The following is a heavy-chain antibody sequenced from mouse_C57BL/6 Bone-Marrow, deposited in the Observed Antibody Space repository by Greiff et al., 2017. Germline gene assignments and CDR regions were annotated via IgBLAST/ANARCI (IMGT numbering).Heavy chain of an antibody. CDR1: GYTFTSSG. J-gene: IGHJ3*01. D-gene: IGHD2-5*01. V-gene: IGHV1-81*01. CDR3: AREGAYYSNYDFAY. Sequence: VQLQQSGAELARPGASVKLSCKASGYTFTSSGISWVKQRTGQGLEWIGEIYPRSGNTYYNEKFKGTATLTADKSSSTAYMELRSLTSEDSAVYFCAREGAYYSNYDFAYWGQGTLVTVSA. CDR2: IYPRSGNT.